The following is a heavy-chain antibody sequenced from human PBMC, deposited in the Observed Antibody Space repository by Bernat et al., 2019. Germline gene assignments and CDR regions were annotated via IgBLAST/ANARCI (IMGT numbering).Heavy chain of an antibody. CDR2: IYYSGST. V-gene: IGHV4-59*01. Sequence: QVQLQESGPGLVKPSETLSLTCTVSGGSISSYYWSWIRQPPGKGLEWIGYIYYSGSTNYKPSLKSRVTISVDTSKNQFSLKLSSVNAADTAVYYCAREHYDSSGYYCGAFDIWGQGTMVTVSS. D-gene: IGHD3-22*01. CDR3: AREHYDSSGYYCGAFDI. CDR1: GGSISSYY. J-gene: IGHJ3*02.